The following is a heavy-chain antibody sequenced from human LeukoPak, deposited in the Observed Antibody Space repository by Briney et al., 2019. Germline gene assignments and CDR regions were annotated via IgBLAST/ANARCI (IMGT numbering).Heavy chain of an antibody. D-gene: IGHD3-10*01. J-gene: IGHJ4*02. CDR3: ARGKWRKTPVLWFGELLSNALDY. V-gene: IGHV4-34*01. Sequence: PSETLSLTCAVYGGSFSGYYWSWIRKPPGKGLEWIGEINHSGSTNYNPSLKSRVTISVDTSKNQFSLKLSSVTAADTAVYYCARGKWRKTPVLWFGELLSNALDYWGQGTLVTVSS. CDR1: GGSFSGYY. CDR2: INHSGST.